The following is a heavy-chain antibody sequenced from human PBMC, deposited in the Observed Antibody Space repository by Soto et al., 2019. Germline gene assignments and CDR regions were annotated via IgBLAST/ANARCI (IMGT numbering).Heavy chain of an antibody. V-gene: IGHV1-69*01. CDR3: ARSQGSSTSLEIYYYYYYAMDV. CDR1: GGTFSSYA. Sequence: QVQLVQSGAEVKKPGSSVKVSCKASGGTFSSYAISWVRQAPGQGLEWMGGIIPISDTTNYAQKFQGRVTMTADESTSTAYMELSSLRSEDTAVYYCARSQGSSTSLEIYYYYYYAMDVWGQGTTVTVSS. D-gene: IGHD2-2*01. J-gene: IGHJ6*02. CDR2: IIPISDTT.